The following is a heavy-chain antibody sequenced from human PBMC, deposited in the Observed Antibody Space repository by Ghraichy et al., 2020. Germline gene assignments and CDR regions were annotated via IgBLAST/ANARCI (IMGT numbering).Heavy chain of an antibody. CDR1: GFTFSSYW. Sequence: GGSLRLSCAASGFTFSSYWMSWVRQAPGKGLEWVANIKQDGSEKYYVDSVKGRFTISRDNAKNSLYLQMNSLRAEDTAVYYCARESPGFRITMVRGVREDGMDFWGQGTTVTVSS. V-gene: IGHV3-7*01. J-gene: IGHJ6*02. CDR2: IKQDGSEK. D-gene: IGHD3-10*01. CDR3: ARESPGFRITMVRGVREDGMDF.